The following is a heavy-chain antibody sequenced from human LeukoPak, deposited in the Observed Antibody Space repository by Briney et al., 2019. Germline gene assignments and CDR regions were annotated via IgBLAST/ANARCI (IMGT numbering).Heavy chain of an antibody. CDR3: AKDQHGYDKPIDY. Sequence: GGSLRLSCAASGFTFNIYAMNWVRHASGKGLEWVSTISGSGSSTYYADSVKGRFTISRDNSKNTLYLQMNSLRAEYTAVYFCAKDQHGYDKPIDYWGQGTLVTVSS. V-gene: IGHV3-23*01. CDR2: ISGSGSST. J-gene: IGHJ4*02. D-gene: IGHD5-12*01. CDR1: GFTFNIYA.